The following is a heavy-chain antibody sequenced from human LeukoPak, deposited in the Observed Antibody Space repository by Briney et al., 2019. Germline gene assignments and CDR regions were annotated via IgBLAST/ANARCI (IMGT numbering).Heavy chain of an antibody. Sequence: GGSLRLSCAASGFTFSSYAMSWVRQAPGKGLEWVSAISGSGASTYYADSVKGRFTISRDNSKNTLYLQMNSLRAEDTAIYYCAKGPYSESYSDYWGQGTLVTVSS. J-gene: IGHJ4*02. CDR1: GFTFSSYA. D-gene: IGHD1-26*01. CDR3: AKGPYSESYSDY. V-gene: IGHV3-23*01. CDR2: ISGSGAST.